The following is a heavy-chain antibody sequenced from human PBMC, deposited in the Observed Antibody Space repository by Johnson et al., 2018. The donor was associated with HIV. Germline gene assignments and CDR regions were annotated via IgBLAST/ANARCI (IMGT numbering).Heavy chain of an antibody. D-gene: IGHD2-21*01. Sequence: EVQLVESGGGLVQPGGSLRLSCAVSGFSVSTNYINWVRQAPGKGLEWVSVIYSGGTTYYGDSVMGRFTISRDNSNNTVYLQMNSLRAEDTAVYYCAKSTLWRLREGAFDSWGQGTMVTVSS. V-gene: IGHV3-66*01. CDR2: IYSGGTT. CDR3: AKSTLWRLREGAFDS. CDR1: GFSVSTNY. J-gene: IGHJ3*02.